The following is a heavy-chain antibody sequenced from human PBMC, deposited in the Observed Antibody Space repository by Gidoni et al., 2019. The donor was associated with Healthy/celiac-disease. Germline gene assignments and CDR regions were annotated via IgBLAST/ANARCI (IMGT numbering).Heavy chain of an antibody. CDR3: ARALYNRQIDY. V-gene: IGHV4-38-2*01. CDR2: IYHSGST. D-gene: IGHD1-1*01. Sequence: QVQLQESGPGLVKPSETLSLTCAVPGYSISSGYYWGWIRQPPGKGLEWIGSIYHSGSTYYNPSLKSRVTISVDTSKNQFSLKLSSVTAADTAVYYCARALYNRQIDYWGQGTLVTVSS. J-gene: IGHJ4*02. CDR1: GYSISSGYY.